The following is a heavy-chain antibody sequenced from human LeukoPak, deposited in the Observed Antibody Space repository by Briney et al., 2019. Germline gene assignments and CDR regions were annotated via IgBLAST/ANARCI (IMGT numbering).Heavy chain of an antibody. J-gene: IGHJ4*02. D-gene: IGHD6-19*01. V-gene: IGHV4-34*01. CDR2: INHSGST. CDR3: ARGPRPVYSSGWYGYDY. Sequence: SETLSLTCAVYGGSFSGYYWSWLRQPRGKGLEWIGVINHSGSTNYNPSLKSRVTISVDTSKNQFSLKLSSVTAADTAVYYCARGPRPVYSSGWYGYDYWGQGTLVTVSS. CDR1: GGSFSGYY.